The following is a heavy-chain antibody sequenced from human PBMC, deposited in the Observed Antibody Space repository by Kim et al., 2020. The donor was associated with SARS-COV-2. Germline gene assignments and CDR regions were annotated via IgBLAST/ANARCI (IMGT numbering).Heavy chain of an antibody. CDR3: VRTLAVATNL. D-gene: IGHD5-12*01. Sequence: ASVKVSCKASGYTFTSLNIHWVRQAPGQGLEFMGWMNTGSGATKYSQKFQDRVTMTRDASASTAYMELSSLESEDTAVYYCVRTLAVATNLSGQGTLVTV. CDR2: MNTGSGAT. CDR1: GYTFTSLN. V-gene: IGHV1-3*04. J-gene: IGHJ5*02.